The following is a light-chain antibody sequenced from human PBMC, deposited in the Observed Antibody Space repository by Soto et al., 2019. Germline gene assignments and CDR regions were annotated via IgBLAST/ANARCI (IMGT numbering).Light chain of an antibody. Sequence: DIQMTQSPSTLSASVGDRVTITCRASQSISSWLAWYQQKPGKAPKLLIYDASSLESGVPSRFSGSGSETEFTLTISSLQPDDFETYYCQQYNSYFGTFGQGIKVEL. CDR2: DAS. CDR3: QQYNSYFGT. V-gene: IGKV1-5*01. J-gene: IGKJ1*01. CDR1: QSISSW.